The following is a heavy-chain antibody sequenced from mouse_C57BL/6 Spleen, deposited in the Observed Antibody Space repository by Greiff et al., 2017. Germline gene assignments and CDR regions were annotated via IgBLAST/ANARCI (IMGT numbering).Heavy chain of an antibody. J-gene: IGHJ2*01. CDR1: GFTFSSYA. V-gene: IGHV5-9-1*02. Sequence: EVKLVESGEGLVKPGGSLKLSCAASGFTFSSYAMSWVRQTPEKRLEWVAYISSGGDYIYYADTVKGRFTISRDNARNTLYLQMSSLKSEDTAMYYCTREGGSSYLFDYWGQGTTLTVSS. CDR3: TREGGSSYLFDY. CDR2: ISSGGDYI. D-gene: IGHD1-1*01.